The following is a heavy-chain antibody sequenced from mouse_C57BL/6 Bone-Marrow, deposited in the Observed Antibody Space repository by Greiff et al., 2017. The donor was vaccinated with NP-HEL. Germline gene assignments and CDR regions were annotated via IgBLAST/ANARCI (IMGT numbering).Heavy chain of an antibody. CDR1: GYTFTSYD. CDR3: ARDYYGRGDAMDY. Sequence: VKVVESGPELVKPGASVKLSCKASGYTFTSYDINWVKQRPGQGLEWIGWIYPRDGSTKYNEKFKGKATLTVDTSSSTAYMELHSLTSEDSAVYFCARDYYGRGDAMDYWGQGTSVTVSS. D-gene: IGHD1-1*01. J-gene: IGHJ4*01. CDR2: IYPRDGST. V-gene: IGHV1-85*01.